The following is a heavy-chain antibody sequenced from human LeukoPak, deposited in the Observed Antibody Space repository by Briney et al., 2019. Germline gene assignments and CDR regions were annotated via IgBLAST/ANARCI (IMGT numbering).Heavy chain of an antibody. J-gene: IGHJ4*02. V-gene: IGHV3-23*01. Sequence: GGSLRLSCAASGFTFSSSSMSWVRQAPGKGLEWVSVISGSGGSTDYADSVKGRFTISRDNSKNTLYLQINSLRDEDTAVYYCAKGSGWYVWGQGTLVTVSS. CDR1: GFTFSSSS. CDR3: AKGSGWYV. CDR2: ISGSGGST. D-gene: IGHD6-19*01.